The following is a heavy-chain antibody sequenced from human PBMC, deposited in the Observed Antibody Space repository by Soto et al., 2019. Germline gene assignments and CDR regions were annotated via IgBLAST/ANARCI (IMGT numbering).Heavy chain of an antibody. Sequence: QVHLQESGPRLVQSSGTLSLTCGVSGAPISTGNWWTWVRQSPGKGLEWIGEIYHGGKTNYRPSLKSRVTISGDKSKNQFSLRLTSVTAADTAVYYCARHSSYYYDSSAYYDSWGQGILVTVSS. CDR3: ARHSSYYYDSSAYYDS. CDR1: GAPISTGNW. J-gene: IGHJ5*01. CDR2: IYHGGKT. V-gene: IGHV4-4*02. D-gene: IGHD3-22*01.